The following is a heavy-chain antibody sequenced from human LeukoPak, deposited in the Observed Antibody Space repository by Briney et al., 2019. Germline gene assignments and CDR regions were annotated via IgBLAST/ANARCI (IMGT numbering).Heavy chain of an antibody. D-gene: IGHD5-12*01. V-gene: IGHV4-39*01. Sequence: SETLSLTCSVSGASISSPVYYWGWIRQTPGKGLEWLGSVYYTGHTYHNPSLKSRVTMSVDTSKNQFSLKLSSVTAADTAVYYCARLGRGYSGYDRGHGYYYYMDVWGKGTTVTVSS. CDR1: GASISSPVYY. J-gene: IGHJ6*03. CDR2: VYYTGHT. CDR3: ARLGRGYSGYDRGHGYYYYMDV.